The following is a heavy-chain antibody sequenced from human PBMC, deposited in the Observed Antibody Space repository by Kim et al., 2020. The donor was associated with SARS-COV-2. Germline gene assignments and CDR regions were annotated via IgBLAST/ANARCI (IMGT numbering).Heavy chain of an antibody. CDR2: INAGNGNI. CDR3: ARDLLHSGYDY. J-gene: IGHJ4*02. D-gene: IGHD5-12*01. Sequence: ASVKVSCKASGYTFTNYAIQWVRQAPGQGLEWMGWINAGNGNIKYSQKFQGRATLTWDTSASTAYMELGALTSEDTAVYYCARDLLHSGYDYWGKGTLVTVSS. CDR1: GYTFTNYA. V-gene: IGHV1-3*01.